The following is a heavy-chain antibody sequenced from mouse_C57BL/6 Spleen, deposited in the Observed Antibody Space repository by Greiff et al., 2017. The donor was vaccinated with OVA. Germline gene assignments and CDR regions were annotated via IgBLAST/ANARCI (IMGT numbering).Heavy chain of an antibody. J-gene: IGHJ2*01. CDR3: ARNYYYGSSAFDY. Sequence: VQLQQPGAELVKPGASVKMSCKASGYTFTSYWITWVKQRPGQGLEWIGDIYPGSGSTNYNEKFKSKATLTVDTSSSTAYMQLSSLTSEDSAVYYCARNYYYGSSAFDYWGQGTTLTVSS. CDR2: IYPGSGST. CDR1: GYTFTSYW. D-gene: IGHD1-1*01. V-gene: IGHV1-55*01.